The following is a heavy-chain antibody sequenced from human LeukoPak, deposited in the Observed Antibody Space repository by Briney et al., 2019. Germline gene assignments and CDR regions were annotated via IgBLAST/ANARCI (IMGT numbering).Heavy chain of an antibody. J-gene: IGHJ3*02. CDR3: ARASRPIVVPAAVDAFDI. V-gene: IGHV3-21*01. D-gene: IGHD2-2*01. Sequence: GGSLRLSCAASGFTFSSYSMTWVRQAPGKGLEWVSSISSSSSYIYYADSVKGRFTISRDNAKNSLYLQMNSLRAEDAAVYYCARASRPIVVPAAVDAFDIWGQGTMVTVSS. CDR2: ISSSSSYI. CDR1: GFTFSSYS.